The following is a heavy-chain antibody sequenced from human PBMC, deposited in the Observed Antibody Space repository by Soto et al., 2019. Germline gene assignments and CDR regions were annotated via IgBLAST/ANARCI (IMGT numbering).Heavy chain of an antibody. J-gene: IGHJ4*01. Sequence: SETLSLTCTVSGYSISSGSYCAWIRQPPGKGPEYVASIYHGGTTFYNPSLKSRITISDDTSNTQFSLKLTSVTAADTAVNSCARVHVMVVAGSTLDYWGHGTLVTVSS. D-gene: IGHD6-19*01. CDR3: ARVHVMVVAGSTLDY. CDR2: IYHGGTT. V-gene: IGHV4-38-2*02. CDR1: GYSISSGSY.